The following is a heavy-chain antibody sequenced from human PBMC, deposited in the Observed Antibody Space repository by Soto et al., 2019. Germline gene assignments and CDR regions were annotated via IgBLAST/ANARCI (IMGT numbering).Heavy chain of an antibody. CDR1: GGTFSSYA. J-gene: IGHJ6*02. Sequence: QVQLVQSGAEVKKPGSSVKVSCKASGGTFSSYAISWVRQATGQGLEWMGGIIPIFGTANYAQKFQGRVTITADESTSTAYRELSSLRSEDTAVYYCARNPLRCYGGDCYSAVAYYYYGMDVWGQGTTVTVSS. CDR3: ARNPLRCYGGDCYSAVAYYYYGMDV. CDR2: IIPIFGTA. V-gene: IGHV1-69*01. D-gene: IGHD2-21*02.